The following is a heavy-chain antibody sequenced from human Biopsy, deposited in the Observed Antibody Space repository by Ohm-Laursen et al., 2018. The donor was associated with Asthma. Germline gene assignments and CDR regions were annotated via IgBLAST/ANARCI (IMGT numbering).Heavy chain of an antibody. CDR1: GFTFSSYA. J-gene: IGHJ4*02. CDR3: AKDKRYSGSYFDY. Sequence: SLRLSCAASGFTFSSYAMSWVRQAPGKGLEWVSAISGSGGSTYYADSEKGRFTISRDNSKNTLYLQMNSLRAEDTAVYYCAKDKRYSGSYFDYWGQGTLVTVSS. CDR2: ISGSGGST. D-gene: IGHD1-26*01. V-gene: IGHV3-23*01.